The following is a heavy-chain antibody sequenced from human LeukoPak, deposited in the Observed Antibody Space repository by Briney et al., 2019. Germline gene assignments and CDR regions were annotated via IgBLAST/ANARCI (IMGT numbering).Heavy chain of an antibody. CDR3: ARYSSSWGFDY. CDR1: GFTFSTYA. J-gene: IGHJ4*02. V-gene: IGHV3-23*01. D-gene: IGHD6-13*01. CDR2: ISGSGGGT. Sequence: PGGSLRLSCAASGFTFSTYAMSWVRQAAGKGLEWVSLISGSGGGTYYADSVKGRFTISRDNAKNSLYLQMNSLRAEDTAVYYCARYSSSWGFDYWGQGTLVTVSS.